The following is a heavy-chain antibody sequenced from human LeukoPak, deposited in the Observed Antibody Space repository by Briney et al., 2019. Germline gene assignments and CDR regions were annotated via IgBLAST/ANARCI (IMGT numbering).Heavy chain of an antibody. CDR2: IKQDGSEK. J-gene: IGHJ4*02. D-gene: IGHD5/OR15-5a*01. Sequence: GGSLRLSCATSGFTFRDYWMNWVRQAPGKGLEWVANIKQDGSEKYYVGSVKGRFTISRDNAKNSLYLQMNNLRAEDTAVYYCARSTDYWGQGTLVTVSS. CDR3: ARSTDY. V-gene: IGHV3-7*01. CDR1: GFTFRDYW.